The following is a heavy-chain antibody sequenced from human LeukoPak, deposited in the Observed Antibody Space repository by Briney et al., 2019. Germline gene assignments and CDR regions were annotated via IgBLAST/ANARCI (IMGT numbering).Heavy chain of an antibody. CDR2: INTDGRTA. J-gene: IGHJ4*02. CDR1: GLIFSNYW. D-gene: IGHD2-2*01. CDR3: ARDRLTAADY. Sequence: GGSLRLSCAASGLIFSNYWMHWVRQVPGKGLGWVSGINTDGRTAVYADSVKGRFTISRDNSKNTLYLQMNSLRAEDTAVYYCARDRLTAADYWGQGTLVTVSS. V-gene: IGHV3-74*01.